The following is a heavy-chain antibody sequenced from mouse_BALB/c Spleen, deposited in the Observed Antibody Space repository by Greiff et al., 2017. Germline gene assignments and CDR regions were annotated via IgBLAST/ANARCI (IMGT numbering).Heavy chain of an antibody. D-gene: IGHD1-1*01. V-gene: IGHV2-2*02. CDR3: ARSYYSGSPWFAY. CDR1: GFSLTSYG. J-gene: IGHJ3*01. CDR2: IWSGGST. Sequence: VQLQQSGPGLVQPSQSLSITCTVSGFSLTSYGVHWVRQSPGKGLEWLGVIWSGGSTDYNAHFKSRLSISKVNSKCQVFFKMNSLQANDTAIYYCARSYYSGSPWFAYWGQGTLVTVSA.